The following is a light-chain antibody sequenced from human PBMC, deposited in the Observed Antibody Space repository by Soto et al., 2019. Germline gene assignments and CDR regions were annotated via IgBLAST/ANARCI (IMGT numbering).Light chain of an antibody. V-gene: IGKV1-6*01. J-gene: IGKJ1*01. Sequence: AIQMTQSPSSLSASVGDRVTITCRASQDISDDVGWYQQTPGKATKLLISGASRVQSGVPSRFSGSGSGAAFTLPITSLRPEDSATYYCLQNHNYPRTFGQGTKVEI. CDR3: LQNHNYPRT. CDR2: GAS. CDR1: QDISDD.